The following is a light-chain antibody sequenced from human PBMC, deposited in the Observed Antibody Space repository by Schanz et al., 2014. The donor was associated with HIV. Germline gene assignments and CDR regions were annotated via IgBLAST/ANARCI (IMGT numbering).Light chain of an antibody. CDR3: SSYAATSNVL. Sequence: QSVLTQPPSVSGAPGQRVTISCTGSSSNIGAGYHVQWYQQLPGTAPKLLIYGNSNRPSGVPDRFSGSKSGTSGSLAITGLQADDEADYYCSSYAATSNVLFGGGTKLTVL. J-gene: IGLJ3*02. CDR1: SSNIGAGYH. V-gene: IGLV1-40*01. CDR2: GNS.